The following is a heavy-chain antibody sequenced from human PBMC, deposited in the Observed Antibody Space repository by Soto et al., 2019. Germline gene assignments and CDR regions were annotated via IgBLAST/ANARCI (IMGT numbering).Heavy chain of an antibody. D-gene: IGHD3-9*01. V-gene: IGHV1-58*02. CDR1: GFTFNSSA. J-gene: IGHJ3*02. CDR2: IVVGSGNT. CDR3: AAHLRYFDWLWIPDAFDI. Sequence: SVKVSCKASGFTFNSSAMQCVRQARGQRLEWIGWIVVGSGNTNYAQKFQERVTITRDMSTSTAYMELSSLRSEDTAVYYCAAHLRYFDWLWIPDAFDIWGQGTMVTVSS.